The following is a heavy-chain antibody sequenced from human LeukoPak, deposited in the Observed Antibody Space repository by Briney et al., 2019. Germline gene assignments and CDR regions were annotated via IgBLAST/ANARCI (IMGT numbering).Heavy chain of an antibody. D-gene: IGHD3-16*01. CDR2: INPDGSGK. V-gene: IGHV3-7*01. J-gene: IGHJ4*02. CDR1: GFTLSTYW. CDR3: ASWGAGGNS. Sequence: GGSLRLSCAASGFTLSTYWMNWVRQVPGKGLDWVANINPDGSGKRYVDSVKGRFTIARDNADNSLSLQMNSLRAEDTAVYYCASWGAGGNSWGQGTLVTVSS.